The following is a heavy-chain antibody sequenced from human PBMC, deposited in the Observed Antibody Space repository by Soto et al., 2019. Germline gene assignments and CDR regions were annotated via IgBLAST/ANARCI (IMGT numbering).Heavy chain of an antibody. CDR2: IYTSGST. J-gene: IGHJ6*02. CDR3: AIEGASGFGMDV. D-gene: IGHD1-26*01. CDR1: GGSIRSYY. V-gene: IGHV4-4*07. Sequence: QVQLQESGPGLVKPSETLSLTCNVSGGSIRSYYWSWVRQTAGKPLEWIGRIYTSGSTNYNPSLKSRVSMSVDTSKNQFSLEVTSATAADTAVYYCAIEGASGFGMDVWGLGTTVTVS.